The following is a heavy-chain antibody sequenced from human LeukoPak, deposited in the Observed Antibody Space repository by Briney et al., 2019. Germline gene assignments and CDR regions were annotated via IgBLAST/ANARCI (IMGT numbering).Heavy chain of an antibody. J-gene: IGHJ4*02. V-gene: IGHV3-21*01. CDR1: GFTFSSYS. Sequence: GGSLRPSCAASGFTFSSYSMNWVRQAPGKGLEWVSSISSSSSYIYYADSVKGRFTISRDNAKNSLYLQMNSLRAEDTAVYYCARALGATSLAYLDYWGQGTLVTVSS. CDR3: ARALGATSLAYLDY. D-gene: IGHD1-26*01. CDR2: ISSSSSYI.